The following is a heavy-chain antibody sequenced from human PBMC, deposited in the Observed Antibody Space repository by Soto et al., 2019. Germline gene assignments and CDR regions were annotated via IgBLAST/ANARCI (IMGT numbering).Heavy chain of an antibody. CDR1: GGSIHNSHSF. J-gene: IGHJ4*02. CDR3: GRVVEGATRHTDFDS. Sequence: SETLSLTCAVSGGSIHNSHSFWGWIRQPPGKGLEFIGSVYYSGGAYYNPSLESRVTVSVDPSKNQFSLRLNSVTAADTAVYYCGRVVEGATRHTDFDSWGPGTLVTVSS. D-gene: IGHD2-15*01. CDR2: VYYSGGA. V-gene: IGHV4-39*01.